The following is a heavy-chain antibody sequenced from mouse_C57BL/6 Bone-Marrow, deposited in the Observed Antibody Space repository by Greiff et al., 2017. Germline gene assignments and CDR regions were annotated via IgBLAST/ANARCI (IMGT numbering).Heavy chain of an antibody. D-gene: IGHD1-1*01. Sequence: VQLQQSGAELVRPGASVKLSCTASGFNIKDDYMHWVKQRPEQGLEWIGWIDPENGDTEYASKFQGKATITADTSSNTAYLQLSSLTSEDTAVYYCNPYYGSSNGDYWGQGTRVTVSA. CDR1: GFNIKDDY. V-gene: IGHV14-4*01. J-gene: IGHJ3*01. CDR2: IDPENGDT. CDR3: NPYYGSSNGDY.